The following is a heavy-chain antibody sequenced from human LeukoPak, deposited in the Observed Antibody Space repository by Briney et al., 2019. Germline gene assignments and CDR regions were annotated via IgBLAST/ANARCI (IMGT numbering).Heavy chain of an antibody. CDR1: GGSISSGGYS. D-gene: IGHD2-2*01. CDR2: IYHSGST. J-gene: IGHJ6*03. V-gene: IGHV4-30-2*01. Sequence: PSQTLSLTCAVSGGSISSGGYSWSWIRQPPGKGLEWIGYIYHSGSTYYNPSLKSRVIISVDRSKNQFSLKLSSVTAADTAVYYCARDLRYQPSNYYYYYIDVWGKGTTVTVSS. CDR3: ARDLRYQPSNYYYYYIDV.